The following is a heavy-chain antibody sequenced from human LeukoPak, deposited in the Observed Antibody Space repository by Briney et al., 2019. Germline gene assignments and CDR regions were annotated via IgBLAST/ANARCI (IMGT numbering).Heavy chain of an antibody. V-gene: IGHV4-39*01. D-gene: IGHD2-21*01. J-gene: IGHJ4*02. CDR2: IYYSGST. CDR1: GGSISSSSYY. Sequence: SETLSLTCTVSGGSISSSSYYWGWIRQPPGKGLEWIGSIYYSGSTYYNPSLKSRVTISVDTSKNQFSLKLSSVTAADTAVYYCARLGDWEDVDTFDYWGQGTLVTVSS. CDR3: ARLGDWEDVDTFDY.